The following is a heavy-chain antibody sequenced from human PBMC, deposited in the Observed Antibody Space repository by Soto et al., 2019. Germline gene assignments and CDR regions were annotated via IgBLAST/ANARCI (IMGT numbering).Heavy chain of an antibody. CDR2: IYYSGST. V-gene: IGHV4-31*03. Sequence: HVQLQESGLALVKPSQTLSLTCTVSGGSIISGGYYWSWIRQHPGKGLEWIGYIYYSGSTYYNPSLKSRVTISVDTSKNQFSLKLSSVTAADTAVYYCARVIGPYSSSSVVYFDYWGQGTLVTVSS. D-gene: IGHD6-6*01. CDR1: GGSIISGGYY. CDR3: ARVIGPYSSSSVVYFDY. J-gene: IGHJ4*02.